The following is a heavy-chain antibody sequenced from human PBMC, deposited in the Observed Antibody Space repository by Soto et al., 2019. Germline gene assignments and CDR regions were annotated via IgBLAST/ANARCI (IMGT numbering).Heavy chain of an antibody. CDR2: IYPGDSDT. J-gene: IGHJ6*02. Sequence: GESLKISCKGSGYSFTSYWIGWVRQMPGKGLEWMGIIYPGDSDTRYSPSFQGQVTISADKSISTAYLQWSSLKASDTAMYYCAVPRAGSYYYYGMDVWGQGTTVTVS. CDR1: GYSFTSYW. V-gene: IGHV5-51*01. CDR3: AVPRAGSYYYYGMDV. D-gene: IGHD2-15*01.